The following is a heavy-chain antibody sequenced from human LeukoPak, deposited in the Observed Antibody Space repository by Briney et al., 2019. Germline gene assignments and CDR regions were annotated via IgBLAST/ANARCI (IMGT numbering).Heavy chain of an antibody. D-gene: IGHD3-10*01. CDR1: GFTFSSYG. J-gene: IGHJ4*02. CDR2: IRYDGSNK. V-gene: IGHV3-30*02. CDR3: AKGSTRGNFITMVRGVIINTFDY. Sequence: PGGSLRLSCAASGFTFSSYGMHWVRQAPGKGLEWVAFIRYDGSNKYYADSVKGRFTISRDNAENSLYLQMNSLRAEDTAVYYCAKGSTRGNFITMVRGVIINTFDYWGQGTLVTVSS.